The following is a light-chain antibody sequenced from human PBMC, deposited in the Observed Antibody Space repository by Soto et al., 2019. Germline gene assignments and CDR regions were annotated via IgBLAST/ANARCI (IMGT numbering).Light chain of an antibody. CDR1: SSDVGAYNY. CDR2: EVT. CDR3: SSYAGSNNPWV. J-gene: IGLJ3*02. V-gene: IGLV2-8*01. Sequence: QSALTQPPSASGFPGQSVTISCTGTSSDVGAYNYVCWYQQHPGKAPKLIISEVTKRPSGVPDRFSGSKSGNTASLTVTGLQAEDEADYYCSSYAGSNNPWVFGGGTKLTVL.